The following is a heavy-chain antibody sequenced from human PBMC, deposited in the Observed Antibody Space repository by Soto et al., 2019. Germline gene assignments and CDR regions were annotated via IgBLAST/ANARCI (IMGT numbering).Heavy chain of an antibody. Sequence: GGSLRLSCVASGFTFSNYAMHWVRQAPGKGLEWVATISFNGNYKYYADSVRGRFTISRDKFKNTLYVQMNSLRVEDTALYYCAREYRERVTVEGSDPWGQGTQVTVSS. CDR2: ISFNGNYK. V-gene: IGHV3-30-3*01. D-gene: IGHD3-16*01. J-gene: IGHJ5*02. CDR1: GFTFSNYA. CDR3: AREYRERVTVEGSDP.